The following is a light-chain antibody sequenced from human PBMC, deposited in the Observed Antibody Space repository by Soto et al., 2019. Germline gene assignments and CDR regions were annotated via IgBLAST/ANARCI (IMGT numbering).Light chain of an antibody. J-gene: IGKJ1*01. CDR3: QQYVTSPAWT. CDR1: QSINSTY. CDR2: GAS. V-gene: IGKV3-20*01. Sequence: EIVLTQSPGTLSLSPGERATLSCRASQSINSTYLAWYQQKPGQAPRLLIYGASSRATGFPDRFSGSGSGTDFTLTISRLEPEDFAVYFCQQYVTSPAWTFGQGTKWIS.